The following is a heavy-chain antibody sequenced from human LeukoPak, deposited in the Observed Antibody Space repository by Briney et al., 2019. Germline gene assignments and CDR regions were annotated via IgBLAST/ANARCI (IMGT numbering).Heavy chain of an antibody. CDR3: VRESRYYYDSRNYDNVAFDM. CDR2: ISSDGSTT. CDR1: GFTFSSYW. Sequence: PGGSLRLSCAASGFTFSSYWMHWVRQGPGKGLVWVSRISSDGSTTSYADSVKGRFTISRDNAKNTLYLQMNSLRIEDTAVYYCVRESRYYYDSRNYDNVAFDMWGQGTMVTVSS. J-gene: IGHJ3*02. V-gene: IGHV3-74*01. D-gene: IGHD3-10*01.